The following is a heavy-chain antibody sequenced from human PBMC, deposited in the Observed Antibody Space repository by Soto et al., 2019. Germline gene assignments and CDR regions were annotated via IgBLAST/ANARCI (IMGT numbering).Heavy chain of an antibody. CDR1: GFTFSSYA. CDR3: AAPEAYDSSGYYGYFQH. CDR2: ISGSGGST. Sequence: GGSLRLSCAASGFTFSSYAMSWVRQAPGKGLEWVSAISGSGGSTYYADSVKGRFTISRDNSKNTLYLQMNSLRDEDTAVYYCAAPEAYDSSGYYGYFQHWGQGTLVTVSS. V-gene: IGHV3-23*01. J-gene: IGHJ1*01. D-gene: IGHD3-22*01.